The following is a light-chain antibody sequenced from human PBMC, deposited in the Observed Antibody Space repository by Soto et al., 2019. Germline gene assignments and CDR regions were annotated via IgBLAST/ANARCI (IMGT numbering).Light chain of an antibody. CDR3: LQYDNCFPFT. V-gene: IGKV3-15*01. CDR1: QSVRSN. Sequence: EIVMTQSPATLSVSPGERATLSCRASQSVRSNLGWYQHKPGQAPRLLIYGASTRATGIPARFSGSGSGTEFTLTLSSLQSQDAAVYYCLQYDNCFPFTFGQGKRLEIK. J-gene: IGKJ5*01. CDR2: GAS.